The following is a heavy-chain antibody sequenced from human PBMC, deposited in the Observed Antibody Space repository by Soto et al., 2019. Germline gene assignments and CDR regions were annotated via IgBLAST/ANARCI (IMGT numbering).Heavy chain of an antibody. CDR2: INPSGGST. CDR1: GYTFTSYY. V-gene: IGHV1-46*01. D-gene: IGHD6-13*01. CDR3: ARGLGAAAGMTAYYYYYYGMDV. J-gene: IGHJ6*02. Sequence: QVQLVQSGAEVKKPGASVKVSCKASGYTFTSYYMHWVRQAPGQGLEWMGIINPSGGSTSYAQKFQGRITMTRDTSTSTVYMELSSLRSEDTAVYYCARGLGAAAGMTAYYYYYYGMDVWGQGTTVTVSS.